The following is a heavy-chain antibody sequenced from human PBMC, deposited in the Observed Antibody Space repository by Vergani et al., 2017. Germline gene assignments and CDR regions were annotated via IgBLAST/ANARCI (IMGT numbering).Heavy chain of an antibody. Sequence: EVQLLESGGGLVQPGGSLRLSCAASGFTFSSYAMSWVRQVPGKGLEWVSGISGSGGNTYYANSVKGRFTISRDNSKNTLYLQMNSLRADDTAVYYCGRVADFYGLGSRLLDLWGQGILVTVSS. V-gene: IGHV3-23*01. D-gene: IGHD3-10*01. CDR1: GFTFSSYA. CDR2: ISGSGGNT. CDR3: GRVADFYGLGSRLLDL. J-gene: IGHJ5*02.